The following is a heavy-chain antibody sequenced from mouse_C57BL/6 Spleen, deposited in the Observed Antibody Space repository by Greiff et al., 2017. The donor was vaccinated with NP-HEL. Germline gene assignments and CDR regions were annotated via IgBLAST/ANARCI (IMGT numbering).Heavy chain of an antibody. D-gene: IGHD1-1*01. CDR2: IDPEDGDT. CDR1: GFNIKDYY. J-gene: IGHJ2*01. V-gene: IGHV14-1*01. Sequence: VQLKESGAELVRPGASVKLSCTASGFNIKDYYMHWVKQRPEQGLEWIGRIDPEDGDTEYAPKFPGRATMTADTSSNTAYLQLSSLTSEDTAVYYCTTPRYGSSLDYWGQGTTLTVSS. CDR3: TTPRYGSSLDY.